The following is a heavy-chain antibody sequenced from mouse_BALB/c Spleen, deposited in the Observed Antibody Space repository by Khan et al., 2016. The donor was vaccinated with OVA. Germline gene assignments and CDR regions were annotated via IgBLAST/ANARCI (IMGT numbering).Heavy chain of an antibody. V-gene: IGHV1S137*01. CDR2: ISTYYGDV. Sequence: VELVESGAELVRPGVSVKISCTGSGYTFTDFAIHWVRQSQAKTLEWIGVISTYYGDVNYNQKSEGKASMTVDKSSSTAYMELARLTSEDSAIYYCGRGSGHYSFVYWGQGTLVTVSA. J-gene: IGHJ3*01. CDR3: GRGSGHYSFVY. CDR1: GYTFTDFA. D-gene: IGHD2-1*01.